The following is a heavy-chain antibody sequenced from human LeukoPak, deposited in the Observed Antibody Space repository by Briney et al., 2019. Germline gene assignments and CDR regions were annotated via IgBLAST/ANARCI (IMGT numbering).Heavy chain of an antibody. Sequence: PSETLSLTCTVSGGSISSYYWSWIRQPPGKGLEWIGYIYYSGSTNYNPSLKSRVTISVETSKNQFSLKLSSVTAADTAVYYCARKDGDYYFDYWGQGTLVTVSS. V-gene: IGHV4-59*01. CDR1: GGSISSYY. CDR2: IYYSGST. D-gene: IGHD4-17*01. CDR3: ARKDGDYYFDY. J-gene: IGHJ4*02.